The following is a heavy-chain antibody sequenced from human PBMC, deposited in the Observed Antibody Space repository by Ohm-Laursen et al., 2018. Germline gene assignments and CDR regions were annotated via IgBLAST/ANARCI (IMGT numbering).Heavy chain of an antibody. CDR3: ANDWLQFRF. CDR2: ISYDGSNK. Sequence: SLRLSCAASGFTFSSYGMHWVRQAPGKGLEWVAVISYDGSNKYYADSVKGRFTISRDNSKNTLYLQMNSLRAEDTAVYYCANDWLQFRFWGQGTLVTVSS. CDR1: GFTFSSYG. V-gene: IGHV3-30*18. D-gene: IGHD5-24*01. J-gene: IGHJ4*02.